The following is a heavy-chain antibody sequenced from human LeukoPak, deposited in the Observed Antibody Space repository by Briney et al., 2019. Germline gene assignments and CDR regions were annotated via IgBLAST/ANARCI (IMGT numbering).Heavy chain of an antibody. Sequence: GGSLRLSCATSGFTFSSNWMSWVRHAPGRGLEWVANIKPDGSAEYYAASVKGRFAVSRDNAKNSLYLQMNSLRVDDTAVYYCARANNSSWHNWGQGTLVTVSS. CDR3: ARANNSSWHN. J-gene: IGHJ4*02. CDR2: IKPDGSAE. D-gene: IGHD6-13*01. V-gene: IGHV3-7*01. CDR1: GFTFSSNW.